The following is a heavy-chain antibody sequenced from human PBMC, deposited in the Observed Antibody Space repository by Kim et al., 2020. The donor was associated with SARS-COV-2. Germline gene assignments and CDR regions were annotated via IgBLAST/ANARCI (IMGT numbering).Heavy chain of an antibody. V-gene: IGHV3-48*03. CDR3: ATTLTTFFQYYFDY. Sequence: ADSVKSRFTISSDNANNSLYLKMNSLRAEDTAVYYCATTLTTFFQYYFDYWGQGTLVTVSS. D-gene: IGHD4-17*01. J-gene: IGHJ4*02.